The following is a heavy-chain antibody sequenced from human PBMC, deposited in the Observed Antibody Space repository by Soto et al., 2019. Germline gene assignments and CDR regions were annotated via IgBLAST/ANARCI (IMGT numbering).Heavy chain of an antibody. V-gene: IGHV3-30*18. CDR3: ANDQALAASHGID. CDR1: GFTFNNYG. CDR2: ISNDGSDK. J-gene: IGHJ3*01. Sequence: QVQLVESGGGVVQPGRSLRLSCAASGFTFNNYGIHWVRQAPGKGLEWVAAISNDGSDKYYGDSVKGRLAISRDNSRNTVYLQMNSLRTEDTAMYYCANDQALAASHGIDWGQGTMVTVSS. D-gene: IGHD1-26*01.